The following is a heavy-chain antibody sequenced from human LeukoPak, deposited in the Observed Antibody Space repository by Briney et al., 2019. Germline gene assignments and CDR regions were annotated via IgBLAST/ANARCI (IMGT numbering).Heavy chain of an antibody. D-gene: IGHD5-12*01. V-gene: IGHV4-59*01. J-gene: IGHJ4*02. CDR1: GGSISSYY. CDR2: IYYSGST. Sequence: PSQTLSLTCTVSGGSISSYYWSWIRQPPGKGLEWIGYIYYSGSTNYKPSLKSRVTISVDTSKNQFSLKLNSVTAADTAVYYCARGSGYDLKYYFDYWGQGTLVTVSS. CDR3: ARGSGYDLKYYFDY.